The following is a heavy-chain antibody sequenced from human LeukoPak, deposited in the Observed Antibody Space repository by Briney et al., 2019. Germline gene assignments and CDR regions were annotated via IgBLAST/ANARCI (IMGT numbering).Heavy chain of an antibody. V-gene: IGHV1-24*01. CDR1: GYTLTELS. CDR2: FDPEDGET. CDR3: ATGSKWELLFDY. D-gene: IGHD1-26*01. Sequence: ASVKVSCKVSGYTLTELSMHWVRQAPGKGLEWMGGFDPEDGETIYPQKFQGRVTMTEDTSTDTAYMELSSLRSEDTAVYYCATGSKWELLFDYWGQGTLVTVSS. J-gene: IGHJ4*02.